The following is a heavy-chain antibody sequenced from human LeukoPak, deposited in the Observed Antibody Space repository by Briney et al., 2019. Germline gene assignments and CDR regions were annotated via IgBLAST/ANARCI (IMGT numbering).Heavy chain of an antibody. Sequence: GGSLRLSCAASGFTFSTYWMSWVRQAPGKGLEWVANIKQDGSEKYYVDSVKGRFTISRDNAKNSLYLQMNSLRAEDTAMCYCARDSAGNDYWGQGTLVTVSS. D-gene: IGHD6-13*01. J-gene: IGHJ4*02. CDR3: ARDSAGNDY. CDR1: GFTFSTYW. CDR2: IKQDGSEK. V-gene: IGHV3-7*01.